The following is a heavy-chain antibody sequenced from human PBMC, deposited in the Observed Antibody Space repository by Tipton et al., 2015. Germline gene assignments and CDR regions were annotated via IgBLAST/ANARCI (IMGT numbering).Heavy chain of an antibody. V-gene: IGHV4-61*01. J-gene: IGHJ6*02. CDR3: ARGHYVSRMDV. CDR2: ISFSDTT. Sequence: TLSLTCTVSGGSVSSGSYYWGWIRQPPGKGLEWIGYISFSDTTHYNPPLKSRVTISVNTSKNQFSLKLSSVTAADTAVYYCARGHYVSRMDVWGQGTTVTVSS. D-gene: IGHD3-10*01. CDR1: GGSVSSGSYY.